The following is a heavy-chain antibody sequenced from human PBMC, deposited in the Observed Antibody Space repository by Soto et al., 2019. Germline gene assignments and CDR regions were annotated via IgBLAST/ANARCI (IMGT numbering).Heavy chain of an antibody. D-gene: IGHD3-16*01. V-gene: IGHV3-7*01. Sequence: EVQLVESGGGLVQPGGSLRLSGAASGFTFSDSWMDWVRQAPGKGPEWVANIKQDGSEKNYVDSVKGRFIISRDNAKNSLYLQMNSLRAEDTAVYYCASLGRHGWGQGTTVTVSS. CDR3: ASLGRHG. J-gene: IGHJ6*02. CDR2: IKQDGSEK. CDR1: GFTFSDSW.